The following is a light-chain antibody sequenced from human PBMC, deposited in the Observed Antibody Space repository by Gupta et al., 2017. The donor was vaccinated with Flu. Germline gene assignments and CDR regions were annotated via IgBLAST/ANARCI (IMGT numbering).Light chain of an antibody. CDR1: QSVSSSY. CDR3: QQYGTSPRT. CDR2: GAS. V-gene: IGKV3-20*01. J-gene: IGKJ1*01. Sequence: IVLTPSPGTMALSPVESATISCRASQSVSSSYLAWYQQKPGQAPRLLIYGASSRATGVPDRFSGSGSGTDFTLTISRLEPEDFAVYYCQQYGTSPRTFGQGTKVEVK.